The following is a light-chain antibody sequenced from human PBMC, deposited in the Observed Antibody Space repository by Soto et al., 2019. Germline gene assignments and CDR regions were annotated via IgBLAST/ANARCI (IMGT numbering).Light chain of an antibody. J-gene: IGKJ3*01. CDR2: WAS. CDR1: QSVLYSSNNKNY. Sequence: IVMTQSPDSLAVSLGERATINCKSSQSVLYSSNNKNYLAWYQQKPGQPPKLLIYWASTRESGVPDRFSGSGSETDFTLTIISLQAEDVAVFYCQQYFTTPLTFGPGTKVDIK. V-gene: IGKV4-1*01. CDR3: QQYFTTPLT.